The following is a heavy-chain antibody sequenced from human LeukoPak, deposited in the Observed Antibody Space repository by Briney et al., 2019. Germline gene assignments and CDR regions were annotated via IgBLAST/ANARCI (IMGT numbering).Heavy chain of an antibody. Sequence: PGGSLRLSCAASGFTFSSYWMSWVRQAPGKGLEWVANIKEDGSEQYYVDSVKGRFTISRDNAKNSLYLQMNSLRAEDTAVYYRATYQGYNYGPFDYWGQGTLVTVSS. CDR3: ATYQGYNYGPFDY. J-gene: IGHJ4*02. CDR1: GFTFSSYW. D-gene: IGHD5-18*01. CDR2: IKEDGSEQ. V-gene: IGHV3-7*05.